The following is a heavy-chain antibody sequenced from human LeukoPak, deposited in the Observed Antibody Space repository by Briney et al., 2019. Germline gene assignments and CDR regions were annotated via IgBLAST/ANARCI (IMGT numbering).Heavy chain of an antibody. V-gene: IGHV3-48*03. Sequence: GGSMRLSCAASGFTLSSYEMNWVRQAPGKGLEWVSYSSGSGSTMYYADSVKGRFTISRDNAKNSLYLQMNSLRAEDTAVYYCARELAGSRWDYFDFWGQGTLVTVSS. D-gene: IGHD4-23*01. CDR3: ARELAGSRWDYFDF. CDR2: SSGSGSTM. CDR1: GFTLSSYE. J-gene: IGHJ4*02.